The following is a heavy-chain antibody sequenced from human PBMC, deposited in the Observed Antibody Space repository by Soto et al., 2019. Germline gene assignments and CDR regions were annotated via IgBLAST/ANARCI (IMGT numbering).Heavy chain of an antibody. CDR1: GFTFRIYA. CDR2: ISGGGDTT. D-gene: IGHD2-15*01. V-gene: IGHV3-23*01. Sequence: EVQLLESGGELAQPGGSLRLSCAASGFTFRIYAMSWVRQAPGKGLEWVAIISGGGDTTYYADSVRGRFTVSRDNSRDILLLQMNSLRVEDTAIYYCARNPPRDVVDGPFSFDRWGQGRLFTVSS. J-gene: IGHJ4*02. CDR3: ARNPPRDVVDGPFSFDR.